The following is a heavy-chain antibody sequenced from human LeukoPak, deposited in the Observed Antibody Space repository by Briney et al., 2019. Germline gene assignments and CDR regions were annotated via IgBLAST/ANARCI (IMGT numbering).Heavy chain of an antibody. CDR1: GYSFTSYW. Sequence: GESLKISCKGSGYSFTSYWIGWVRQMPGKGLEWMGIIYPGDSDTRYSPSFQGQVTISADKSISTAYLQWSSLKASDTAMYYCASTTEKFYYGSGSYFNAFDIWGQGTMVTVSS. D-gene: IGHD3-10*01. CDR3: ASTTEKFYYGSGSYFNAFDI. V-gene: IGHV5-51*01. CDR2: IYPGDSDT. J-gene: IGHJ3*02.